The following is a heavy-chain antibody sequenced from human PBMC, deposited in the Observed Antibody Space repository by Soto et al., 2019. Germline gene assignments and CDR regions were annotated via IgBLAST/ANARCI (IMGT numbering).Heavy chain of an antibody. CDR2: IKGDGSAK. Sequence: PGGSLRLSCVVSGFTFSSYWMTWVRQAPGKGLEWVANIKGDGSAKYYVDSVKGRFTISRDNAKNSLFLQMNSLRAEDTAVYYCATTAAAAGTDWGQGTLVTVSS. CDR3: ATTAAAAGTD. J-gene: IGHJ4*02. V-gene: IGHV3-7*01. CDR1: GFTFSSYW. D-gene: IGHD6-13*01.